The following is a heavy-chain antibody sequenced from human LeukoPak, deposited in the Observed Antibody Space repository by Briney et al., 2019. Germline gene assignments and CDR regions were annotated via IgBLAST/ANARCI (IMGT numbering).Heavy chain of an antibody. D-gene: IGHD3-22*01. J-gene: IGHJ4*02. Sequence: GGSLRLSCAASGFTFSNYWMTWVRQAPGKGLEWVANIKEDGSEDNYADSVKGRFTISRDNARNSLYLQMNSLRDEDTAVYFCARTLAARDTSAYIDYWGQGTLVTASS. CDR1: GFTFSNYW. CDR2: IKEDGSED. CDR3: ARTLAARDTSAYIDY. V-gene: IGHV3-7*01.